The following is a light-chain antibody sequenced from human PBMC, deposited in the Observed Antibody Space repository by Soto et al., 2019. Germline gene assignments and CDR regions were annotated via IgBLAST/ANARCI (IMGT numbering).Light chain of an antibody. CDR3: QQYNSYPLT. J-gene: IGKJ4*01. V-gene: IGKV1-5*03. CDR2: KAS. Sequence: DIQMTQSPSTLSASVGDRVTITCRTSQSISSWLAWYQQKPGKAPKLLVYKASSLESGVPSRFSGSGSGTEFTLTISSLQPDDFATYYCQQYNSYPLTFGGGTKVEIK. CDR1: QSISSW.